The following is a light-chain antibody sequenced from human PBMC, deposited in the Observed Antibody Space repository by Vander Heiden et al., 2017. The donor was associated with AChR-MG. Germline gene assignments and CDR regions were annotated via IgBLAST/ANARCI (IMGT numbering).Light chain of an antibody. CDR1: KLGDKY. Sequence: SYELTQPPSVSVSTGQTASITCSGDKLGDKYACWYQQKPGQSPVLVIYQDSKRPSGIPERFSGSNSGNIATLTISGTQAMDEADYYCQAWDSSTYVVFGGGTKLTVL. CDR3: QAWDSSTYVV. V-gene: IGLV3-1*01. CDR2: QDS. J-gene: IGLJ2*01.